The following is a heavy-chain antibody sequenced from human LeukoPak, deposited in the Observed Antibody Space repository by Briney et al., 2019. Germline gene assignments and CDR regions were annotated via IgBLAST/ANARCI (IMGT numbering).Heavy chain of an antibody. CDR2: IYSGGST. V-gene: IGHV3-66*01. CDR1: GFTVSSYY. CDR3: TGDLGAFDI. Sequence: GGSLRLSCAASGFTVSSYYMNWVRQAPGKGLEWVSLIYSGGSTYYADSVKGRFNISRDNSKNTLYLQMNSLRAEDTAVYFCTGDLGAFDIWGQGTMVTVS. J-gene: IGHJ3*02.